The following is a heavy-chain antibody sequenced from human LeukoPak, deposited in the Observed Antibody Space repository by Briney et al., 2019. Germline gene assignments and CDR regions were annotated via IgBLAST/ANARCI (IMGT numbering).Heavy chain of an antibody. D-gene: IGHD3-3*01. CDR1: GYTFTSYG. CDR3: ARDGVSGVCNY. CDR2: ISTYNGNT. V-gene: IGHV1-18*01. J-gene: IGHJ4*02. Sequence: GASVKVSCKASGYTFTSYGISWVRQAPGQGLEWMGWISTYNGNTNYAQKLQGRVTMSTDTSTSTAYMALRSLRSDDTAVYYCARDGVSGVCNYWGQGTLVTVSS.